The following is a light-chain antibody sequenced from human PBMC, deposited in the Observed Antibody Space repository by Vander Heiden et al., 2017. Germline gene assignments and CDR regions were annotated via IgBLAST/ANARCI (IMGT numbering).Light chain of an antibody. V-gene: IGLV2-8*01. CDR1: SSDVGGYNY. J-gene: IGLJ2*01. Sequence: QSALTQPPSPSGPPGQSVTISCTGTSSDVGGYNYVSWYQQHPGKAPKLMIYEVSKRPSGVPDRFSGYKSGNTASLTVSGLQAEDEADYYCSSYAGSNNVVFGGGTKLTVL. CDR2: EVS. CDR3: SSYAGSNNVV.